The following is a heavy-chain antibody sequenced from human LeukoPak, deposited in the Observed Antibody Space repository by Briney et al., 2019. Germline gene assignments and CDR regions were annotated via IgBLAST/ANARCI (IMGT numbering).Heavy chain of an antibody. CDR1: GYNFTGYY. V-gene: IGHV1-2*02. CDR3: ARDFRIAAHYFDY. J-gene: IGHJ4*02. Sequence: ASVKVSCKASGYNFTGYYMHWVRQAPGQGLEWMGWINPNSGGTNYAQKFQGRVTMTRDTSISTAYMELSRLRSDDTAVYYCARDFRIAAHYFDYWGQGTLVTVSS. D-gene: IGHD6-13*01. CDR2: INPNSGGT.